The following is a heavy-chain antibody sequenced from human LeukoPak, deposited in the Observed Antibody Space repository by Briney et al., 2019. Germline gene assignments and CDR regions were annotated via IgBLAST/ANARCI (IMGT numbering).Heavy chain of an antibody. V-gene: IGHV4-34*01. J-gene: IGHJ6*03. CDR3: GSAQPDYYYYYMDV. CDR2: INHSGST. Sequence: SETLSLTCAVYGGSFSGYYWSWIRQPPGKGLEWIGEINHSGSTNYNPSLKSRVTISVDTYKNQFSLKLRSVTAADTAVYYCGSAQPDYYYYYMDVWGKGTTVTVSS. CDR1: GGSFSGYY. D-gene: IGHD6-13*01.